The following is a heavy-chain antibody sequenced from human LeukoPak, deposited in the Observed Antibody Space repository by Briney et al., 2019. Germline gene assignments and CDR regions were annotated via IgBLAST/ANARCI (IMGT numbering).Heavy chain of an antibody. CDR2: IYYSGST. Sequence: SETLSLTCTVSGGSISISGYNWGWIRQPPGKGLEWIGSIYYSGSTYYNPSLNSRVTVSVDTSKKQFSLKVNSVTAADTAVYYCASHGAVGELLYHFDKWGQGTLVTVSS. D-gene: IGHD3-10*01. J-gene: IGHJ4*02. CDR3: ASHGAVGELLYHFDK. CDR1: GGSISISGYN. V-gene: IGHV4-39*01.